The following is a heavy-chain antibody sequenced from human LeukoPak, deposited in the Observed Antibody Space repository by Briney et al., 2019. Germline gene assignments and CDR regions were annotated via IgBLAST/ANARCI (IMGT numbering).Heavy chain of an antibody. J-gene: IGHJ4*02. CDR2: MNPNSGNT. CDR1: GYTFTSYG. V-gene: IGHV1-8*03. CDR3: ARGFLVEPFDY. Sequence: ASVKVSCKASGYTFTSYGISWVRQAPGQGLEWMGWMNPNSGNTGYAQKFQGRVTITRNTSISTAYMELSSLRSEDTAVYYCARGFLVEPFDYWGQGTLVTVSS. D-gene: IGHD2-15*01.